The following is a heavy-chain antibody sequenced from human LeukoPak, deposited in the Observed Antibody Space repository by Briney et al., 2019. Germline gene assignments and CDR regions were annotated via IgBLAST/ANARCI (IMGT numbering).Heavy chain of an antibody. CDR2: IYYSGTT. CDR1: GGSISSYY. J-gene: IGHJ4*02. CDR3: ARQIIRGQYLVHFDY. D-gene: IGHD6-13*01. V-gene: IGHV4-59*08. Sequence: SETLSLTCTVSGGSISSYYWSWIRQPPGKGLEWIGYIYYSGTTNYNPSLKSRVTISLDTSKSQFSLKLNSVTAADTAVYYCARQIIRGQYLVHFDYWGQGTLVTVSS.